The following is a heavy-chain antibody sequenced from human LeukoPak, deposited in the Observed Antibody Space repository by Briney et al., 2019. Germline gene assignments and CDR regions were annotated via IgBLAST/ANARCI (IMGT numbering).Heavy chain of an antibody. V-gene: IGHV3-7*01. CDR1: GFTFSLYW. Sequence: PGGSLRLSCVVSGFTFSLYWMNWVRQAPGKGLEWLANIKQDGSEEYYVDSVKGRFTISRDNAKNSLYLQMNSLRVEDTAVYYCARDGVATNDYWGQGTLVTVSS. CDR3: ARDGVATNDY. CDR2: IKQDGSEE. D-gene: IGHD5-24*01. J-gene: IGHJ4*02.